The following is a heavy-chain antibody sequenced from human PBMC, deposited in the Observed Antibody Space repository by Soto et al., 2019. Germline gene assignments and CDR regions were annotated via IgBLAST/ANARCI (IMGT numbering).Heavy chain of an antibody. J-gene: IGHJ5*02. CDR3: ARPRTLENCFNP. V-gene: IGHV4-4*07. Sequence: SETLSLTCTVSGGSLFGDYCTWIRQPAGGGLEWIGRINCDGNTNYSPSLKRRITISPNPSRKHCSQNQTSVTATNTASYLCARPRTLENCFNPRRPRNQITVSS. CDR1: GGSLFGDY. CDR2: INCDGNT. D-gene: IGHD1-1*01.